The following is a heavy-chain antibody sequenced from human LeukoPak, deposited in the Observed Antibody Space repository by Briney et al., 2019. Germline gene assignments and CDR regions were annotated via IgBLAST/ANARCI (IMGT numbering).Heavy chain of an antibody. CDR2: INPSGGST. D-gene: IGHD3-22*01. J-gene: IGHJ3*02. CDR3: ARERITMIVVVNAFDI. CDR1: GYTFTSYY. Sequence: EASVKVSCRAPGYTFTSYYMHWVRQAPGQGLEWMGIINPSGGSTSYAQKFQGRVTMTRDTSTSTVYMELSSLRSEDTAAYYCARERITMIVVVNAFDIWGQGTMVTVSS. V-gene: IGHV1-46*03.